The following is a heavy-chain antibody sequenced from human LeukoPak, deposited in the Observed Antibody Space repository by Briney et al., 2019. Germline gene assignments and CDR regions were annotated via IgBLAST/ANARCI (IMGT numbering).Heavy chain of an antibody. V-gene: IGHV3-30-3*01. CDR1: GFTFSNYA. CDR3: AREALPYYYDSSGFDY. D-gene: IGHD3-22*01. Sequence: GRTLRLSCAASGFTFSNYAIHWVRQAPGMGLEWVAVISYDGSNKYYADSVKGRFTISRDNSKNTLYLQMNSLRAEDTAVYYCAREALPYYYDSSGFDYWGQGTLVTVSS. CDR2: ISYDGSNK. J-gene: IGHJ4*02.